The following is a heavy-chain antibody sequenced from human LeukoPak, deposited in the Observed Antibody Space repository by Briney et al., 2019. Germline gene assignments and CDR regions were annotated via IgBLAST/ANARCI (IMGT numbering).Heavy chain of an antibody. CDR2: IYPGGSET. Sequence: GESLKISCKGSGYYFTSYWIAWVRQMPGKGLEWMGIIYPGGSETRYSPSFQGQVTISADKSISTAYLQWSSLKASDTAMYYCARDPQSSSFDYWGQGTLVTVSS. V-gene: IGHV5-51*01. J-gene: IGHJ4*02. CDR1: GYYFTSYW. CDR3: ARDPQSSSFDY. D-gene: IGHD6-6*01.